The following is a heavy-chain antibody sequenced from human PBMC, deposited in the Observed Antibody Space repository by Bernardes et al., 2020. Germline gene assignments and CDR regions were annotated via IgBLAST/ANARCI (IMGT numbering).Heavy chain of an antibody. V-gene: IGHV4-34*01. D-gene: IGHD3-10*01. CDR1: GGSFRGSY. J-gene: IGHJ4*02. CDR3: ARGPNMVRGVSSFDY. CDR2: INHSGRT. Sequence: SETLSLTCAVYGGSFRGSYWSWIRQPPGPGLAWIGEINHSGRTNYNPSLKSRVTISVDTSKNQFSLKLSSVTAADTAVYYCARGPNMVRGVSSFDYWGQGTLVTVSS.